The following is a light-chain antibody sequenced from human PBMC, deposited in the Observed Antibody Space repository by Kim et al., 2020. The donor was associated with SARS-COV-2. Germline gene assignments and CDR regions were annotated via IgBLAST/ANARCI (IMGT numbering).Light chain of an antibody. V-gene: IGKV3-20*01. Sequence: LSPEERATPSCRASQSVTSDYLAWYQQKPGRPPRLLISGASSRATGIPDRFSGSGSGTDFTLAISRLETEDFAVYYCQQYGNSPYTFGQGTKLEI. CDR2: GAS. CDR3: QQYGNSPYT. CDR1: QSVTSDY. J-gene: IGKJ2*01.